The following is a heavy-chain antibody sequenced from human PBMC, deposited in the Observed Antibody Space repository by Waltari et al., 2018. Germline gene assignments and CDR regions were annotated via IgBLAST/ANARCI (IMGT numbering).Heavy chain of an antibody. CDR3: AIQCGGGCYQDY. D-gene: IGHD2-21*01. V-gene: IGHV3-30*02. Sequence: QVQLVESGGGVVQPGGSLRLSCAASGFTFSSYGMHWVRQAPGKGREWVAFVRSDGSNAYYADSVKGRFTISRDNSKNTLYLQMNSLRVEDTAVYYCAIQCGGGCYQDYWGQGTLVTVSS. CDR2: VRSDGSNA. CDR1: GFTFSSYG. J-gene: IGHJ4*02.